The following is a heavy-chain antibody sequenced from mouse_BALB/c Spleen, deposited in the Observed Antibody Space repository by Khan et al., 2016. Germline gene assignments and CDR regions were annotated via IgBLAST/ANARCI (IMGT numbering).Heavy chain of an antibody. CDR1: GYSITSDYA. J-gene: IGHJ4*01. D-gene: IGHD2-14*01. V-gene: IGHV3-2*02. CDR3: ASRYYRYDDALDY. Sequence: EVELVESGPGLVKPSQSLSLTCTVTGYSITSDYAWNWIRQFPGNKLEWMGYISYSGSTNYNPSLKSRISITRDTSKNQFFLQLNSVTTEDTATYYCASRYYRYDDALDYWGQGTSVTVSS. CDR2: ISYSGST.